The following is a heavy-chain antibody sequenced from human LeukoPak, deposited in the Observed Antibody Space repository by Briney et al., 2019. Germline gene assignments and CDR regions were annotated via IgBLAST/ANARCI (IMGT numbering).Heavy chain of an antibody. CDR3: ARGGSYLSAFDI. Sequence: GGSLRLSCAASGFTVSSNYMTWVRQAPGKGLEWVSIIYSGGSTFYADSVKGRFTISRDNSKNTLYLQMNSLRAEDTAVYYCARGGSYLSAFDIWGQGTMVTVSS. J-gene: IGHJ3*02. CDR2: IYSGGST. CDR1: GFTVSSNY. V-gene: IGHV3-53*01. D-gene: IGHD1-26*01.